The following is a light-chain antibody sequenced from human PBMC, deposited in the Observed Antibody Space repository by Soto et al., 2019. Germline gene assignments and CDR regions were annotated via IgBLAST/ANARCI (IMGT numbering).Light chain of an antibody. V-gene: IGLV2-14*01. CDR3: SSYVNYNTFVI. CDR1: SRDVGGYNY. Sequence: QSVLTQPASVSGSPGQSITISCTGTSRDVGGYNYVSWHQQHPGKAPKAIITEVSNRPSGVSNRFSGSKSGNTASLTISGLQAEDEADYYCSSYVNYNTFVIFGGGTKLTVL. CDR2: EVS. J-gene: IGLJ2*01.